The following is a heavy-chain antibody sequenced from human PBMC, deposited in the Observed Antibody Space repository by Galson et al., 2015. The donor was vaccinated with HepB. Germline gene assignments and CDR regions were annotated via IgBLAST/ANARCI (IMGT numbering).Heavy chain of an antibody. CDR1: GFTFTTYY. Sequence: QSGAEVKKPGASVKISCKASGFTFTTYYMHWARQAPGQGLEWMGIINPSAGNTGYAQEFQGRVSMTRDTSTRTVYMDLSSLRSEDTAVYYCAREPRDGYRFDYWGQGTLVTVSS. CDR3: AREPRDGYRFDY. V-gene: IGHV1-46*03. J-gene: IGHJ4*02. D-gene: IGHD5-24*01. CDR2: INPSAGNT.